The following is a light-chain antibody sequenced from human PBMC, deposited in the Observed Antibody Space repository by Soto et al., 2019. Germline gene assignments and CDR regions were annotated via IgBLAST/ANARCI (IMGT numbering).Light chain of an antibody. V-gene: IGLV1-51*02. CDR1: SSNIGNNY. J-gene: IGLJ3*02. CDR2: ENN. Sequence: QSVLTQPPSVSAAPGQKVTISCSGSSSNIGNNYVSWYQQLPGAAPKLVIHENNERPSGIPDRFSGSKSGTSATLGITGLQSGDEADYYCETWDNSLSAGVFGGGNKLTVL. CDR3: ETWDNSLSAGV.